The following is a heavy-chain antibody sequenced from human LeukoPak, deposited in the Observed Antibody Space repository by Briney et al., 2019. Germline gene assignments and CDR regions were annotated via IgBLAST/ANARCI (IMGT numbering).Heavy chain of an antibody. CDR3: ARQYSSSSGPGYYYYYMDV. Sequence: GESLKISRKGSGYSFTSYWIGWVRQMPGKGLEWMGIIYPGDSDTRYSPSFQGQVTISADKSISTAYLQWSSLKASDTAMYYCARQYSSSSGPGYYYYYMDVWGKGTTVTVSS. CDR2: IYPGDSDT. D-gene: IGHD6-6*01. V-gene: IGHV5-51*01. J-gene: IGHJ6*03. CDR1: GYSFTSYW.